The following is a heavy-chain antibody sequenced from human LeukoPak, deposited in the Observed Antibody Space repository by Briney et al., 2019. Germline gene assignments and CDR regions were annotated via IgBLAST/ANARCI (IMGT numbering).Heavy chain of an antibody. V-gene: IGHV3-33*01. Sequence: SGGSLRLSCAASGFTFSSYGMHWVRQAPGKGLEWVAVIWYDGSNKYYADSVKGRFTISRDNSKNTLYLQMNSLRAEDTAVYYCARGQYGDLYAFDIWGQGTMVTVSS. J-gene: IGHJ3*02. CDR2: IWYDGSNK. CDR3: ARGQYGDLYAFDI. CDR1: GFTFSSYG. D-gene: IGHD4-17*01.